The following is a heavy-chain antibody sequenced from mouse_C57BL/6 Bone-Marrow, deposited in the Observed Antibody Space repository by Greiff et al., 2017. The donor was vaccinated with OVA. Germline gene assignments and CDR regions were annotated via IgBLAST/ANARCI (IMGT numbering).Heavy chain of an antibody. CDR3: ARDYYGSRRKYFDV. V-gene: IGHV5-9*01. D-gene: IGHD1-1*01. CDR2: ISGGGGNT. J-gene: IGHJ1*03. Sequence: DVKLVESGGGLVKPGGSLKLSCAASGFTFSSYTMSWVRQTPEKRLEWVATISGGGGNTYYPDSVKGRFTISRDNAKNTLYLQMSSLRSEDTALYYCARDYYGSRRKYFDVWGTGTTVTVSS. CDR1: GFTFSSYT.